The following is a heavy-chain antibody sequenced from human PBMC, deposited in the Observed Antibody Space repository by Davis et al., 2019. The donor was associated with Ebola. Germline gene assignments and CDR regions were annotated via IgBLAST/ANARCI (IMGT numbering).Heavy chain of an antibody. CDR1: GYTFTSYW. D-gene: IGHD2-8*01. V-gene: IGHV5-51*01. Sequence: GESLKISCKGSGYTFTSYWIAWVRQVPGKGLEWMGIIYAGDSDSRYSPSFEGQVIISVDRSINTAYLQWRSLRASDTAIYYCARQESLYGWSDYWGQGTLVTVSS. CDR3: ARQESLYGWSDY. CDR2: IYAGDSDS. J-gene: IGHJ4*02.